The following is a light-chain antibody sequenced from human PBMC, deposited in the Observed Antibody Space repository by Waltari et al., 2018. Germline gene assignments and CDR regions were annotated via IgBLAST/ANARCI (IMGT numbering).Light chain of an antibody. Sequence: EIVLTQSPATLSLSPGETATLSCRASQSVSTYLAWYQQKPGQAPRLLIYDASNRATGIPTRFSGSGSGTDITLTISSLEPEDFAVYFCQQRSNWPPNFGQGTRLEIK. J-gene: IGKJ5*01. CDR3: QQRSNWPPN. CDR1: QSVSTY. V-gene: IGKV3-11*01. CDR2: DAS.